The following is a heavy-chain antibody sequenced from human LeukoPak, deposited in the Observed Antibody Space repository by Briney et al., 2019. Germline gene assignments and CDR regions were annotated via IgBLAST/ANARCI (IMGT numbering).Heavy chain of an antibody. Sequence: PSETLSLTCAVYGGSFSSYYWSWIRQPPGKGLEWIGEINHSGSTNYNPSLKSRVTISVDTSKNQFSLKLSSVTAADTAVYYCARGRRIQLWGSYYYMDVWGKGTTVTVSS. CDR2: INHSGST. CDR1: GGSFSSYY. CDR3: ARGRRIQLWGSYYYMDV. V-gene: IGHV4-34*01. D-gene: IGHD5-18*01. J-gene: IGHJ6*03.